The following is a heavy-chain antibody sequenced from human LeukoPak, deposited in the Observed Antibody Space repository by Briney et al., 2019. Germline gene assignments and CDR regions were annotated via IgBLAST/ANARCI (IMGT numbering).Heavy chain of an antibody. V-gene: IGHV4-39*07. Sequence: SETLSLTCTVSSGSISTSNYYWGWVRQPPGKALEWIGNIFYSGSTYYSPSLKSRVTISLDTSRNQFSLKLSSVTAADTAVYYCARGVLLFFDYWGQGTLVTVSS. CDR3: ARGVLLFFDY. CDR1: SGSISTSNYY. J-gene: IGHJ4*02. CDR2: IFYSGST. D-gene: IGHD3-10*01.